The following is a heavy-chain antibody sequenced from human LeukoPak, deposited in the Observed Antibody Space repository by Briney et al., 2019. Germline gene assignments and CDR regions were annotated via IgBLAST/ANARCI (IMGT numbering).Heavy chain of an antibody. D-gene: IGHD6-25*01. Sequence: GGSLRLSCAASGFTFSSYSMNWVRQAPGKGLEWVSSISSSSSYIYYADSVKGRFTISGDNAKNSLYLQMNSLRAEDTAVYYCARDYQSASSGGLYYFDYWGQGTLVTVSS. CDR2: ISSSSSYI. CDR1: GFTFSSYS. CDR3: ARDYQSASSGGLYYFDY. J-gene: IGHJ4*02. V-gene: IGHV3-21*01.